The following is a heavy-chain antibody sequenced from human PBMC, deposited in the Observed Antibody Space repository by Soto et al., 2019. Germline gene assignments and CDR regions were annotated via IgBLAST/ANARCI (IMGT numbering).Heavy chain of an antibody. CDR1: GISIIIYY. J-gene: IGHJ4*02. CDR3: AREPYGSGTKPYYFDY. Sequence: SDTLSLTCTVYGISIIIYYWSWFRQPPRKGLAWIGFIYNNAITNYNPSLKSRVTISIDTPTNHFSLITSSVTAADTAVYYCAREPYGSGTKPYYFDYWGKGTLVTVFS. D-gene: IGHD3-10*01. CDR2: IYNNAIT. V-gene: IGHV4-59*01.